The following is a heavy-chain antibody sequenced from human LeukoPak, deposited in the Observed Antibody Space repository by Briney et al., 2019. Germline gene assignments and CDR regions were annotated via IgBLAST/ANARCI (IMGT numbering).Heavy chain of an antibody. V-gene: IGHV3-21*01. CDR3: ARARDSSGLDAFDI. Sequence: PGGSLRLSCAASGFTFSSYSMNWVRQAPRKGLEWVSSISSSSTYVYYADSVKGRFTISGDNAKNSLYLQMNSLRAEDTAVYYCARARDSSGLDAFDIWGQGTMVTVSS. J-gene: IGHJ3*02. D-gene: IGHD3-22*01. CDR1: GFTFSSYS. CDR2: ISSSSTYV.